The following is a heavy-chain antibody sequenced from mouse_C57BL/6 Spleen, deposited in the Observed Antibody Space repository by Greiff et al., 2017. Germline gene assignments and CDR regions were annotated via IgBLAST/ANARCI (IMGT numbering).Heavy chain of an antibody. CDR2: IDPENGDT. CDR1: GFNIKDDY. Sequence: VQLQQSGAELVRPGASVKLSCTASGFNIKDDYMHWVKQRPEQGLEWIGWIDPENGDTDYASKFQGKATITADTSSNTAYLQLSSLTSEDTAVYYCTTGSSYGWYFDVWGTGTTVTVSS. J-gene: IGHJ1*03. CDR3: TTGSSYGWYFDV. V-gene: IGHV14-4*01. D-gene: IGHD1-1*01.